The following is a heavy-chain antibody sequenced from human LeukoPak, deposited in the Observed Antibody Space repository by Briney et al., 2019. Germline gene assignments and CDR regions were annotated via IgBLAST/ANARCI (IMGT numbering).Heavy chain of an antibody. V-gene: IGHV4-59*01. J-gene: IGHJ3*02. CDR2: IYYSGST. D-gene: IGHD3-9*01. CDR1: GGSISSYY. CDR3: ARDPRRYGHDAFDI. Sequence: SETLSLTCTASGGSISSYYWSWIRQPPGKGLEWIGYIYYSGSTNYDPSLKSRVTISVDTSKNQFSLKLSSVTAADTAVYYCARDPRRYGHDAFDIWGQGTMVTVSS.